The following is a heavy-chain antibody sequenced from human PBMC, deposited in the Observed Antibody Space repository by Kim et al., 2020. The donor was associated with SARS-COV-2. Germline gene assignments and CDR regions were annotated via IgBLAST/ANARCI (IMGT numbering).Heavy chain of an antibody. Sequence: SVKGRFTISRDNAKNSLYLQMNSLRAEDTAVYYCARGGKFSGYDMIENDYWGQGTLVTVSS. J-gene: IGHJ4*02. CDR3: ARGGKFSGYDMIENDY. V-gene: IGHV3-11*06. D-gene: IGHD5-12*01.